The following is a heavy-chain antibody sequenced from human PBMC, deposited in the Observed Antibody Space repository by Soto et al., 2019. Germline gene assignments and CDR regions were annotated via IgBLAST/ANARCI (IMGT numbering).Heavy chain of an antibody. CDR1: GFTFSSHA. CDR3: AKDQALNPAAGTGY. V-gene: IGHV3-23*01. Sequence: GGSLRLSCAASGFTFSSHAMSWVRQAPGKGLEWVSAISGSGGSTYYADSVKGRFTISRANSKNTLYLQMNSLRAEDTAVYYCAKDQALNPAAGTGYWGQGTLVTVSS. D-gene: IGHD6-13*01. CDR2: ISGSGGST. J-gene: IGHJ4*02.